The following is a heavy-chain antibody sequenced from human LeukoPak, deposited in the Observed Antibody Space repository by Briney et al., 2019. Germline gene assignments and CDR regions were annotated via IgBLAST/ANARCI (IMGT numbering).Heavy chain of an antibody. Sequence: GGSLRLSCAASGFTFSSYSMNWVRQAPGKGLEWVSSISSSSSYIYYADSVKGRFTISRDNAKNSLYLQMNSLRAEDTAVYYSARAGGLWSGYLNWFDPWGQGTLVTVSS. V-gene: IGHV3-21*01. CDR1: GFTFSSYS. D-gene: IGHD3-3*01. J-gene: IGHJ5*02. CDR3: ARAGGLWSGYLNWFDP. CDR2: ISSSSSYI.